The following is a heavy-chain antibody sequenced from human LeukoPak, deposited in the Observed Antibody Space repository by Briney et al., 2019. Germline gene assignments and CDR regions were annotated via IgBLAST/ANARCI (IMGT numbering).Heavy chain of an antibody. CDR1: GGSISSYY. J-gene: IGHJ4*02. CDR2: IYTSGST. Sequence: SETLSLTCTVSGGSISSYYWSWIRQPAGKGLEWIGRIYTSGSTNYNPSLKSRVTMSVDTSKNQFSLKLSSVTAADTAVYFCARRSDSGSDDGEDYFDYWGQGTLVTVSS. CDR3: ARRSDSGSDDGEDYFDY. V-gene: IGHV4-4*07. D-gene: IGHD1-26*01.